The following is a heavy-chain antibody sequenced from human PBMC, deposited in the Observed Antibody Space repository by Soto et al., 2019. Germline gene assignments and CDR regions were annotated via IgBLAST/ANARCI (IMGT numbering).Heavy chain of an antibody. V-gene: IGHV1-18*01. Sequence: ASVKVSCKASGYTFTSYGISWVRQAPGQGLEWMGWISAYNGNTNYAQKLQGRVTMTTDTSTSTAYMELRSLRSDDTAMYYCARTSAAGKYSYGMDVWGQGTTVTV. D-gene: IGHD6-13*01. CDR1: GYTFTSYG. CDR2: ISAYNGNT. J-gene: IGHJ6*02. CDR3: ARTSAAGKYSYGMDV.